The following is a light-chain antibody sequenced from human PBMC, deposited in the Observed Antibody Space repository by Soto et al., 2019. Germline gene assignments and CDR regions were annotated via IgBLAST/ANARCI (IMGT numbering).Light chain of an antibody. CDR2: AAS. Sequence: DIQMTQSPSSLSASVEDRVIITCRASQSISNHLNWYQQKPRKAPKLLIFAASSLQSGVPSRFSGSRSGPDFTLTISSLQPQDFAPYYCQQSYSSPPTFGQVTKVDIK. CDR1: QSISNH. V-gene: IGKV1-39*01. CDR3: QQSYSSPPT. J-gene: IGKJ1*01.